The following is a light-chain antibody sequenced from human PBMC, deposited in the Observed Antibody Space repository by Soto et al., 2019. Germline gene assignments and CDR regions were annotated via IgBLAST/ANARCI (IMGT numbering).Light chain of an antibody. V-gene: IGKV1-5*03. J-gene: IGKJ1*01. CDR3: QHYNSYSEA. Sequence: VGDRVTITCRASQTISSWLAWYQQKPGKAPKLLIYKASTLKSGVPSRFSGSGSGTEFTLTISSLQPDDFVTYYCQHYNSYSEAFGQGTKVDIK. CDR1: QTISSW. CDR2: KAS.